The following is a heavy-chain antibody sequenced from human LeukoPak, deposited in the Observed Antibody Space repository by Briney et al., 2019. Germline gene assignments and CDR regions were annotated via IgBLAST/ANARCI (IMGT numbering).Heavy chain of an antibody. CDR3: ARRAGSSWYFDY. CDR1: GGSISSYY. V-gene: IGHV4-4*09. Sequence: SETLSLTCTVSGGSISSYYWSWIRQPPGKGLEWIGYIYTSGSTNYNPSLKSRVTISVDTSKNQFSLKLSSMTAADTAVYYCARRAGSSWYFDYWGQGTLATVSS. D-gene: IGHD6-6*01. CDR2: IYTSGST. J-gene: IGHJ4*02.